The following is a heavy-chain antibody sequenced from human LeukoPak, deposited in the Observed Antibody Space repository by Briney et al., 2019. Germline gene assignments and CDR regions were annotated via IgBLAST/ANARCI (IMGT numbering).Heavy chain of an antibody. V-gene: IGHV3-74*01. CDR1: GFTFSSYW. D-gene: IGHD3-22*01. CDR3: ARAADSSGYYDY. Sequence: GGSLRLSCAASGFTFSSYWMHWVRQAPGKGLVWVSRINSDGSSTSYADSVKGRFTISRDNAKNTLCLQMNSLRAEDTAVYYCARAADSSGYYDYWGQGTLVTVSS. CDR2: INSDGSST. J-gene: IGHJ4*02.